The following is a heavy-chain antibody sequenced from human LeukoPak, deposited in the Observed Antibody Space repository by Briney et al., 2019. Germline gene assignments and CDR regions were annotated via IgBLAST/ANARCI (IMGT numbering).Heavy chain of an antibody. CDR2: INHSGST. CDR1: GGSISSYY. J-gene: IGHJ6*03. Sequence: SETLSLTCTVSGGSISSYYWSWIRQPPGKGLEWIGEINHSGSTNYNPSLKSRVTISVDTSKNQFSLKLSSVTAADTAVYYCARGYYYGSGSYYSPYYYYYYYMDVWGKGTTVTVSS. D-gene: IGHD3-10*01. CDR3: ARGYYYGSGSYYSPYYYYYYYMDV. V-gene: IGHV4-34*01.